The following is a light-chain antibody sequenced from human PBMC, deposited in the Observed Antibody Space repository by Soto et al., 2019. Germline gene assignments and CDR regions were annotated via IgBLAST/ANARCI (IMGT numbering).Light chain of an antibody. V-gene: IGKV1-39*01. CDR2: DVS. CDR1: QSISSW. CDR3: QQGYSTPIT. J-gene: IGKJ5*01. Sequence: DIQMTQSPCSLSASVRDRVTITFRASQSISSWLAWYQQKPGKAPKLLIYDVSSLESGVPSRFSGSGSGTDFTLTVSSLQPEDFVTYYCQQGYSTPITFGQGTRLEIK.